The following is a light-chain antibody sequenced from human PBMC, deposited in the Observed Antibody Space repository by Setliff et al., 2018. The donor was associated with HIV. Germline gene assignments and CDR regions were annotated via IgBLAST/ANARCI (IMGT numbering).Light chain of an antibody. J-gene: IGLJ1*01. Sequence: QSALAQPSSVSWTPGQSITISCTGTSSDVGGYNSVSWYQQHPSKAPKLMIYEVSNRPTGVSNRFSGSKSGNAASLTISGLQAEDEADYYCSSYTSSNTLVFGTGTKVT. CDR1: SSDVGGYNS. CDR2: EVS. CDR3: SSYTSSNTLV. V-gene: IGLV2-14*01.